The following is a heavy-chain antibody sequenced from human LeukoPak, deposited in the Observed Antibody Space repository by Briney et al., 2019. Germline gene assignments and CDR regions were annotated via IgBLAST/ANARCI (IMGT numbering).Heavy chain of an antibody. D-gene: IGHD6-13*01. CDR2: ISSSSSYI. V-gene: IGHV3-21*01. CDR1: GFTFSSYS. CDR3: ARGVGIAAAGSLDY. J-gene: IGHJ4*02. Sequence: GGSLRLSCAASGFTFSSYSMNWVRQAPGKGLDWVSSISSSSSYIYYADSVKGRFTISRDNAKNSLYLQMNSLRAEDTAVYYCARGVGIAAAGSLDYWGQGTLVTVSS.